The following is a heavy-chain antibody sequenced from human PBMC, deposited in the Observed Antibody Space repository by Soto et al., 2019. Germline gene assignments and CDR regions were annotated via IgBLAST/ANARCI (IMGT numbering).Heavy chain of an antibody. V-gene: IGHV3-11*05. CDR3: ARDWATTVVPSPYY. CDR1: GLTFSDYF. J-gene: IGHJ4*02. Sequence: QVQLVESGGGWVMPGGSLRLSCAASGLTFSDYFLSWIRHAPGKGLEWVSSISSSSGFANYADSVRGRFTISRDNAKNSLFLQMNSLRAEDTAVYYCARDWATTVVPSPYYWGQGTLVTVSS. CDR2: ISSSSGFA. D-gene: IGHD4-17*01.